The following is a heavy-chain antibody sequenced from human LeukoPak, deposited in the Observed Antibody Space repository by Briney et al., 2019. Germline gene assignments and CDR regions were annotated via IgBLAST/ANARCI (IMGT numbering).Heavy chain of an antibody. J-gene: IGHJ6*02. Sequence: GGSLRLSCAASGFTFDDYAMQWVRQAPGKGLEWVSGISWNSGSIGYADSVKGRFTISRDNAKNSLYLQMNSLRAEDTALYYCAKEHLPSSSGWYLPYGMDVWGQGTTVTVSS. D-gene: IGHD6-19*01. V-gene: IGHV3-9*01. CDR1: GFTFDDYA. CDR3: AKEHLPSSSGWYLPYGMDV. CDR2: ISWNSGSI.